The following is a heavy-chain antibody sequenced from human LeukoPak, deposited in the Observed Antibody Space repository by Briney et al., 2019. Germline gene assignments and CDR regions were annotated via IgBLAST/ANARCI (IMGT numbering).Heavy chain of an antibody. J-gene: IGHJ3*02. Sequence: PSETLSLTCTVSGGSISSYYWSWIRQPPGKGLEWIGYIYYSGSTNYNPSLKSRVTISVDTSKNQFSLKLSSVTAADTAVYYCARSYYDFWSGYLYSVAFDIWGQGTMVTVSS. D-gene: IGHD3-3*01. CDR1: GGSISSYY. V-gene: IGHV4-59*08. CDR3: ARSYYDFWSGYLYSVAFDI. CDR2: IYYSGST.